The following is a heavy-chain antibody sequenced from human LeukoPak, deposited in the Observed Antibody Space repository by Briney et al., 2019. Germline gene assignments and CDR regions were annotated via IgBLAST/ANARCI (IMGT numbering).Heavy chain of an antibody. CDR3: VRLLRYFDWGSLGEEQWLVGFDY. V-gene: IGHV4-39*01. J-gene: IGHJ4*02. D-gene: IGHD3-9*01. Sequence: PSETLSLTCTVSGGSISSSSYYWGWIRQPPGKGLEWIGSIYYSGSTYYNPSLKSRVTISVDTSKNQFSLKLSSVTAADTAVYYCVRLLRYFDWGSLGEEQWLVGFDYWGQGTLVTVSS. CDR2: IYYSGST. CDR1: GGSISSSSYY.